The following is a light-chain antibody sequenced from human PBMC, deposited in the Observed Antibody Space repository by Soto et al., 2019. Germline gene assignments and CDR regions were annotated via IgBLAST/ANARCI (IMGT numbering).Light chain of an antibody. CDR3: QSHDTSLSAYV. CDR2: DNT. Sequence: QAVVTQPPSVSGAPGQRVTISCTGSSSTIGANSDVHWYQHLPGTAPKLLIYDNTYRPSGVPDRFSGSRSGTSASLAISGLQAEDEADYYCQSHDTSLSAYVFGTGTKLTVL. V-gene: IGLV1-40*01. J-gene: IGLJ1*01. CDR1: SSTIGANSD.